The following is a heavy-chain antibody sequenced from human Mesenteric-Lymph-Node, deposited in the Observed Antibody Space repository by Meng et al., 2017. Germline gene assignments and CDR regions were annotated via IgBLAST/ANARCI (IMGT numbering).Heavy chain of an antibody. Sequence: GGSLRLSCAASGFTFSSYAMSWVRQAPGKGLEWVSAISGSGGSTYYADSVKGRFTISRDNSKNTLYLQMNSLRAEDTDVYYCAKTPKDYDSSGYYFDFLSIKCYFDYWGQGTLVTVSS. J-gene: IGHJ4*02. CDR2: ISGSGGST. CDR3: AKTPKDYDSSGYYFDFLSIKCYFDY. D-gene: IGHD3-22*01. CDR1: GFTFSSYA. V-gene: IGHV3-23*01.